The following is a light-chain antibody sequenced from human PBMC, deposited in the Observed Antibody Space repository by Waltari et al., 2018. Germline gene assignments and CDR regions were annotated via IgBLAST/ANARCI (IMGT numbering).Light chain of an antibody. CDR1: SSHFGHYDY. CDR3: CSYAGSYTYVI. V-gene: IGLV2-11*01. Sequence: QSALTQPRSLSGSPGQSVTIPCIGTSSHFGHYDYVYWYQEHPGKAPNLMILDVNKRPSGVPDRFSGSKSGNTASLTISGLQAEDEADYYCCSYAGSYTYVIFGGGTKLTVL. J-gene: IGLJ2*01. CDR2: DVN.